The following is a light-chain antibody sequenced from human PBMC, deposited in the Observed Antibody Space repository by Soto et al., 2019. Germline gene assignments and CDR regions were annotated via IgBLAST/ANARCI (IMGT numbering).Light chain of an antibody. CDR3: TSTTNTKYFVIL. V-gene: IGLV2-18*02. J-gene: IGLJ2*01. CDR2: EVN. CDR1: STDLGHADR. Sequence: QSALTQPPSVSGSPGQSVTISCTGTSTDLGHADRVSWYQQSPGTAPKLMIYEVNNRPSGVPDRFSGSKSGNTASLTISGLQPEDEADYYCTSTTNTKYFVILFGGGTKVTVL.